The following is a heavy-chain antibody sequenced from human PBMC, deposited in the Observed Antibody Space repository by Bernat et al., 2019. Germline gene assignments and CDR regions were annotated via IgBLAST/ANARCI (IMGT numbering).Heavy chain of an antibody. D-gene: IGHD2-2*01. CDR2: ISSSSSTI. CDR1: GFTFSSYS. J-gene: IGHJ6*02. V-gene: IGHV3-48*01. CDR3: ARVSLPSYCSSTSCYYYYYYGMDV. Sequence: EVQLVESGGGLVQPGGSLRLSCAASGFTFSSYSMNWVRQAPGKGLEWVSYISSSSSTIYYADSVKGRFTISRDNAKNSLYLHMNSLRAEDTAVYYCARVSLPSYCSSTSCYYYYYYGMDVWGQGTTVTVSS.